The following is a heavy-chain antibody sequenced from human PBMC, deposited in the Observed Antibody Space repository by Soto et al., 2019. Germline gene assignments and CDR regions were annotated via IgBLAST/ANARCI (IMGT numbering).Heavy chain of an antibody. CDR3: ARDPAQLERRRANWFDP. Sequence: ASVKVSCKASGYTFTSYGISWVRQAPGQGLEWMGWISAYNGNTNYAQKLQGRVTMTTDTSTSTAYMELRSLRSDDTAVYYCARDPAQLERRRANWFDPWGQGTLVTVSS. CDR2: ISAYNGNT. CDR1: GYTFTSYG. V-gene: IGHV1-18*01. D-gene: IGHD1-1*01. J-gene: IGHJ5*02.